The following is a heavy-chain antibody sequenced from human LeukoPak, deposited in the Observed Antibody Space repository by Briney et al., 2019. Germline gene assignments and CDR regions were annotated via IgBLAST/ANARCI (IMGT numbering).Heavy chain of an antibody. CDR3: ARERIVAKFLSY. V-gene: IGHV4-59*12. Sequence: SETLSLTCTVSGGSISSYYWSWIRQPPGKELEWIGYIYYSGSTNYNPSLKSRVSISVDTSESQFSLILRSVTAADTAVYYCARERIVAKFLSYWGQGTLVTVSS. D-gene: IGHD5-12*01. J-gene: IGHJ4*02. CDR2: IYYSGST. CDR1: GGSISSYY.